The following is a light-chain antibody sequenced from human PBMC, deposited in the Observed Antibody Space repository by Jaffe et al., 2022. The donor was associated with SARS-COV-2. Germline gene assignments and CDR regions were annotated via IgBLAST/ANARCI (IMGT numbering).Light chain of an antibody. CDR3: NSRDSSGNPSA. Sequence: SSELTQDPAVSVALGQTVRITCQGDSLRSYYASWYQQKPGQAPVLVIYGKNNRPSGIPDRFSGSSSGNTASLTITGAQAEDEADYYCNSRDSSGNPSAFGGGTKLTVL. V-gene: IGLV3-19*01. CDR1: SLRSYY. J-gene: IGLJ2*01. CDR2: GKN.